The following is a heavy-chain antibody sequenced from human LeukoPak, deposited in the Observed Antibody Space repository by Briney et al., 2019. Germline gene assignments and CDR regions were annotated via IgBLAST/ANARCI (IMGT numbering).Heavy chain of an antibody. CDR3: ARDAGYRGAFDI. CDR2: IYYSGDT. V-gene: IGHV4-59*01. J-gene: IGHJ3*02. CDR1: GSMYNYY. Sequence: SETLSLTCTVSGSMYNYYWTWIRQPPGKGLEWIGFIYYSGDTNYNPSLKSRITISVDPSKNQFSLKLSSVTAADTAVYFCARDAGYRGAFDIWGQGTMVTLSS. D-gene: IGHD3-9*01.